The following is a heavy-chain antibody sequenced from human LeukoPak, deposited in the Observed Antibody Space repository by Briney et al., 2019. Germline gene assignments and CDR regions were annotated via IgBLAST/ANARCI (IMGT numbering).Heavy chain of an antibody. CDR3: ARVYDFWGGYLVDP. CDR2: IYYSGST. J-gene: IGHJ5*02. Sequence: SQTLSLTCTVSGGSISSGDYYWSWIRQPPGKGLEWIGYIYYSGSTYYNPSLKSRVTISVDTSKNQFSLKLSSVTAADTAVYYCARVYDFWGGYLVDPWAQGTLVTVSS. CDR1: GGSISSGDYY. V-gene: IGHV4-30-4*08. D-gene: IGHD3-3*01.